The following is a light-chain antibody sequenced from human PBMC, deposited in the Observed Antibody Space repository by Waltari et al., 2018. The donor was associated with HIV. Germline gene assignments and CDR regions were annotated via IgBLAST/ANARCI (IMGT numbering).Light chain of an antibody. CDR2: HNH. CDR1: SSNIGTNT. J-gene: IGLJ3*02. Sequence: QSVMTQPPSASATPGQTVTISCSGSSSNIGTNTVNWYQQLPGTAPKLLIYHNHQRPSGVHDRFSGSKSGTSASLAISGLQSEDEAAYYCAAWDVSLSGLWVFGGGTKLTVL. CDR3: AAWDVSLSGLWV. V-gene: IGLV1-44*01.